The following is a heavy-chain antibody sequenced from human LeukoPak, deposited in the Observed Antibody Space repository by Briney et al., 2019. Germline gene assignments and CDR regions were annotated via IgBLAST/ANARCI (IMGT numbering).Heavy chain of an antibody. J-gene: IGHJ4*02. Sequence: SETLSLTCTVSGGSISSYYWSWIRQPPGKGLEWIGYIYYSGSTNYNPSLKSRVTMSVDTSKNQFSLKLSSVTAADTAVYYCARDPIVGAPLFDYWGQGTLVTVSS. D-gene: IGHD1-26*01. CDR3: ARDPIVGAPLFDY. CDR1: GGSISSYY. CDR2: IYYSGST. V-gene: IGHV4-59*12.